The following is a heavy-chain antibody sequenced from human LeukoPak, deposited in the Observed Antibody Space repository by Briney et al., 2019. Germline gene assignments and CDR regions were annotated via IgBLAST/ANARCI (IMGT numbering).Heavy chain of an antibody. J-gene: IGHJ4*02. V-gene: IGHV3-20*04. Sequence: PGGSLRLSCAASGFTFDDYGMSWVRQAPGKGLEWVSGINWNGGSTGYADSVKGRFTISRDNAKNSLYLQMNTLRADDTAVYYCAKWAGVYDYDSSGYLSGFDYWGQGTLVTVSS. CDR3: AKWAGVYDYDSSGYLSGFDY. CDR1: GFTFDDYG. D-gene: IGHD3-22*01. CDR2: INWNGGST.